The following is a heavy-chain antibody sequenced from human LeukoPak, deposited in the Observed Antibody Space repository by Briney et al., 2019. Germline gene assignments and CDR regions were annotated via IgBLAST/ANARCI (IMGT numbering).Heavy chain of an antibody. CDR1: GFTFGNYY. CDR2: ISSSGDTI. D-gene: IGHD2-2*01. CDR3: ARDGCSSTSCYADY. J-gene: IGHJ4*02. Sequence: GGSLRLSCAASGFTFGNYYMSWIRQAPGKGLEWVSYISSSGDTIYYADSVKGRFTISRDNAKNSLYLQMNSLRAEDTAVYYCARDGCSSTSCYADYWGQGTLVTVSS. V-gene: IGHV3-11*04.